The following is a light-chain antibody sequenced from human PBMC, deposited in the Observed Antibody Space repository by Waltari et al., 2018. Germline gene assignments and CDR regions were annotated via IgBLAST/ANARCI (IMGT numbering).Light chain of an antibody. CDR1: RSVDTW. V-gene: IGKV1-5*01. Sequence: DIQLTQSPSTLSETIGDKVTITCRASRSVDTWLAWYQQRPGTPPKFLISDASSLENGVPSRFSGSGSGTEFTLSITSLQPDDFATYYCQQYRSDSPTFGQGTKVEMK. J-gene: IGKJ1*01. CDR2: DAS. CDR3: QQYRSDSPT.